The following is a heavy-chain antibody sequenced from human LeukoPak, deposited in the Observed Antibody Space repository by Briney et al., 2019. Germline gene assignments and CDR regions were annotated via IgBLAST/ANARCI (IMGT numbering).Heavy chain of an antibody. D-gene: IGHD3-10*01. CDR2: ISGSGGST. CDR3: ANSPYYYGSGTNWFDP. V-gene: IGHV3-23*01. J-gene: IGHJ5*02. Sequence: GGSLRLSCAASGFTFKNYAMSWVRQAPGKGLEWVSAISGSGGSTYYADSVKGRFTISRDNSKNTLYLQMNSLRAEDTAVYYCANSPYYYGSGTNWFDPWGQGTLVTVSS. CDR1: GFTFKNYA.